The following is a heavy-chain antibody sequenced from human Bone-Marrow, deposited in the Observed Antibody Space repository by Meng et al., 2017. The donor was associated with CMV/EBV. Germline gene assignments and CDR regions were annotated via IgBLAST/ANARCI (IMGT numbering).Heavy chain of an antibody. J-gene: IGHJ6*02. CDR1: GYTFTCCS. Sequence: ASVKVSCKASGYTFTCCSLHWLQQAPGQGLERMRWITLYNGNTNYAKKFQGRVTITRDMSLRTAYIELSSLRSEDTAVYFCARIQDMVFGADPPYYDMDVWGQGTTVTVSS. D-gene: IGHD3/OR15-3a*01. CDR2: ITLYNGNT. CDR3: ARIQDMVFGADPPYYDMDV. V-gene: IGHV1-68*01.